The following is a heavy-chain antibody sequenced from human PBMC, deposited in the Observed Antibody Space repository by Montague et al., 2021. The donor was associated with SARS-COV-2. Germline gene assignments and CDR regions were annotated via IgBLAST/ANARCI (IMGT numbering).Heavy chain of an antibody. D-gene: IGHD2-2*01. CDR1: GDSVSSNIAT. J-gene: IGHJ4*02. Sequence: CAISGDSVSSNIATWNWIRQSPSRGLEWLGRKYYRSKWYNDYAESVKSRITIDPDTSKHQFSLYPNSVTPEDTAVYYCARIPVGSKYYFDFWGQGTLVTVSS. V-gene: IGHV6-1*01. CDR3: ARIPVGSKYYFDF. CDR2: KYYRSKWYN.